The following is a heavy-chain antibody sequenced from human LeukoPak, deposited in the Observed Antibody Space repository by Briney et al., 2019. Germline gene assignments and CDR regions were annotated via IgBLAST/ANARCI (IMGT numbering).Heavy chain of an antibody. J-gene: IGHJ5*02. CDR3: ARHREHCSGGSCYWGWFDP. V-gene: IGHV4-59*08. CDR2: IDYSGST. D-gene: IGHD2-15*01. CDR1: GGSISSYY. Sequence: SETLSLTCTVSGGSISSYYWSWIRQPPGKGLEWIGYIDYSGSTNYNPSLKSRVTISIDTSKNQFSLKLSSVTAADTAVYYCARHREHCSGGSCYWGWFDPWGQGTLVTVSS.